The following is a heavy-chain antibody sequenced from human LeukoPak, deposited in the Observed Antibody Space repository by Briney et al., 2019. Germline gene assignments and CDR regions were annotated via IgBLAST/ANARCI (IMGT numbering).Heavy chain of an antibody. CDR1: GFTFDDYA. V-gene: IGHV3-9*01. Sequence: GGSLRLSCAASGFTFDDYAMHWVRQAPGKGLEWVSGISWNSGSIGYADSVKGRFTISRDNAKNSLYLQMNSLRAEDTTLYYCAKDKGTGSSWYSGGFDYWGQGTLVTVSS. CDR2: ISWNSGSI. CDR3: AKDKGTGSSWYSGGFDY. D-gene: IGHD6-13*01. J-gene: IGHJ4*02.